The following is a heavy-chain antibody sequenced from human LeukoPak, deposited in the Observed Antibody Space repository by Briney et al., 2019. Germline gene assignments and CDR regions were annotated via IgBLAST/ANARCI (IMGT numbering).Heavy chain of an antibody. CDR1: GFTFSNYG. V-gene: IGHV3-23*01. CDR2: ITGSGGST. Sequence: GGSLRLSCAASGFTFSNYGLSWVRQAPGKGLEWVSGITGSGGSTYYADSVKGRFTISRDNSKNTLYLQMNSLRAEDTAVYYCAKVRLGYCSGGSCSRGGTSMDVWGRGTTVTISS. CDR3: AKVRLGYCSGGSCSRGGTSMDV. J-gene: IGHJ6*03. D-gene: IGHD2-15*01.